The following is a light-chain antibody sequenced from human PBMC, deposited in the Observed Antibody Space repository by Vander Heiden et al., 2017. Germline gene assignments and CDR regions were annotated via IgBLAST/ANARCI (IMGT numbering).Light chain of an antibody. CDR2: EVT. J-gene: IGLJ2*01. V-gene: IGLV2-8*01. CDR1: SSDVGGYNY. CDR3: SSYVGTNNPHVV. Sequence: QSALTQPSSASGSPGQSVTISCTGTSSDVGGYNYVSWYQQHPGKAPKLMIYEVTKRPSGVPDRFSGSKSGNTASLTVSGLQAEDEADYYCSSYVGTNNPHVVFGGGTKLTVL.